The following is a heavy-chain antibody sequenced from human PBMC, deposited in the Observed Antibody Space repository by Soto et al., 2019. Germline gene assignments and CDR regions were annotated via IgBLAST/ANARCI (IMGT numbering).Heavy chain of an antibody. CDR2: IYSGGST. Sequence: EVQLVESGGGLVQPGGSLRLSCVVSGFTVSSNYMSWVRQAPGKGLEWVSVIYSGGSTYYADSVKGRFTISRDNSKNALYLQMNSLSAEDTAVYYCARGGSGYSHYPFEYWGQGTLVTVSS. D-gene: IGHD3-22*01. V-gene: IGHV3-66*01. J-gene: IGHJ4*02. CDR1: GFTVSSNY. CDR3: ARGGSGYSHYPFEY.